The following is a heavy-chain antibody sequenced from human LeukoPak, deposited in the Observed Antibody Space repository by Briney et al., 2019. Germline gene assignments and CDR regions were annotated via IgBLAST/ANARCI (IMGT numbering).Heavy chain of an antibody. Sequence: PGGSLRLSCAASGFTFSYYALHWVRQAPGKGLEWVAVISSDENNKYYTDSVKGRFTISRDNSKDTLYLQMNSLRAEDTALYYCATDGPGTLAGYSLNYFDFWGQGTLVTVSS. D-gene: IGHD3-9*01. CDR1: GFTFSYYA. CDR3: ATDGPGTLAGYSLNYFDF. J-gene: IGHJ4*02. CDR2: ISSDENNK. V-gene: IGHV3-30*04.